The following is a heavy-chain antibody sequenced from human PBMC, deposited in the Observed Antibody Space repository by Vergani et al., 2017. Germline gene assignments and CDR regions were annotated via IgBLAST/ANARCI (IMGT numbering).Heavy chain of an antibody. V-gene: IGHV4-31*03. D-gene: IGHD2-2*01. J-gene: IGHJ4*02. CDR3: AIMGCYDECDAFRIGYFDS. CDR1: GDSISSGVYY. Sequence: QVQLQESGPGLVKPSQTLSLTCSVSGDSISSGVYYWNWIRQHPGKGPEWIGYIYSTGSTHHNPSLRRRINMSVDTSKYQFSLKLNSVTAADTAMYYCAIMGCYDECDAFRIGYFDSWGPGFLVTVSS. CDR2: IYSTGST.